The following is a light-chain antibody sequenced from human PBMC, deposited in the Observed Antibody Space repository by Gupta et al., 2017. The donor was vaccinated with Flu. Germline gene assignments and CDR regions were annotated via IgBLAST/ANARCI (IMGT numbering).Light chain of an antibody. Sequence: SSELTQSPSMSVSPGQTARITCFGDALPKQFSYWYQQKPGQAPVLVIFKDTERPSGIPARFSGSSSGTTVALTITDVQAEDEADYYCQTTDNSGTWYLGGGTKLTVL. J-gene: IGLJ2*01. V-gene: IGLV3-25*02. CDR3: QTTDNSGTWY. CDR1: ALPKQF. CDR2: KDT.